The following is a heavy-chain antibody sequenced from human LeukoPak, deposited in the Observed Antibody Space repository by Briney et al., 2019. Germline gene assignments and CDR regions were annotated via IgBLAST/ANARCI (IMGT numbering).Heavy chain of an antibody. CDR3: ARENFDP. J-gene: IGHJ5*02. Sequence: PGGSLRLSCAASGFTFNNYWMHWVRQPPGKGLLWVSRINTDGSTTNYADSVKGRFTISRDNAKNMVYLQMNSLGGEDTAVYYCARENFDPWGQGTQVTVSS. CDR1: GFTFNNYW. V-gene: IGHV3-74*01. CDR2: INTDGSTT.